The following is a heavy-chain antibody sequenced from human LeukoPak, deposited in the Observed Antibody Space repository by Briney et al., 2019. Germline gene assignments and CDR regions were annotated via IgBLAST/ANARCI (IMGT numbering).Heavy chain of an antibody. CDR2: ISRNSDST. J-gene: IGHJ4*02. CDR3: VKDIGSGSYRYGGYFDY. Sequence: NPGGSLRLSCAASGFPFDDKAMHWVWQAPGKGLEWVAGISRNSDSTGYADSVKGRFTISRDNAKNSLYLQMNSLRAEDMALYYCVKDIGSGSYRYGGYFDYWGQGTLVTVSS. V-gene: IGHV3-9*03. CDR1: GFPFDDKA. D-gene: IGHD1-26*01.